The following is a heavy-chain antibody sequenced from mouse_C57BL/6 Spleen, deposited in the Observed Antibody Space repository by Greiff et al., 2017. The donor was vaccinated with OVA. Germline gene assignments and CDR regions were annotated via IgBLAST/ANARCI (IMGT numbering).Heavy chain of an antibody. Sequence: EVQLQQSGPELVKPGASVKISCKASGYTFTDYYMNWVKQSHGKSLEWIGDINPNNGGTSYNQKFKGKATLTVDKSSSTAYMELRSLTSEDSAVYYCAGEDSKTFAYWGQGTLVTVSA. V-gene: IGHV1-26*01. D-gene: IGHD2-5*01. CDR2: INPNNGGT. CDR1: GYTFTDYY. CDR3: AGEDSKTFAY. J-gene: IGHJ3*01.